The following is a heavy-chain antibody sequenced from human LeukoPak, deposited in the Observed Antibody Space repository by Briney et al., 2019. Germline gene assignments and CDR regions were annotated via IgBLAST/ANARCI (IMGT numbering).Heavy chain of an antibody. CDR3: ARVSIAARSPYYYGMDV. D-gene: IGHD6-6*01. V-gene: IGHV1-69*13. J-gene: IGHJ6*02. CDR1: GGTFSSYA. CDR2: IIPIFGTA. Sequence: ASVKVSCKASGGTFSSYAISWVRQAPGQGLEWMGGIIPIFGTANYAQKFQGRVTIIADESTSTAYMELSSLRSEDTAVYYCARVSIAARSPYYYGMDVWGQGTTVTVSS.